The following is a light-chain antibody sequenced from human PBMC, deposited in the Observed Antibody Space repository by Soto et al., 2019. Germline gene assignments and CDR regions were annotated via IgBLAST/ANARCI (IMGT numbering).Light chain of an antibody. CDR2: AGT. J-gene: IGKJ4*01. CDR3: QHYQRYPPS. CDR1: HPININ. V-gene: IGKV1-16*01. Sequence: DIQMTQSPSSLSASVGDRVTITCRASHPININLVWFQQKPEKAPKSLIYAGTNLQSGVPSRFSGSGGGTDFSLTISSLQPEDVATYYCQHYQRYPPSFGGGTKLEIK.